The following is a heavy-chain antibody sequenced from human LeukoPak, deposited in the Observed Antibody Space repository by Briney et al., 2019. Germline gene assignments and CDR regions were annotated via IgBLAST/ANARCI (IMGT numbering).Heavy chain of an antibody. J-gene: IGHJ4*02. Sequence: SGGSLRLSCAASGFTFSSYGMHWVRQAPGKGLEWVAFIRYDGSNKYYADSVKGRFTISRDNSKNTLYLQMNSLRAEDTAVYYCANERYSSNTRDYWGQGTLVTVSS. CDR3: ANERYSSNTRDY. CDR2: IRYDGSNK. V-gene: IGHV3-30*02. CDR1: GFTFSSYG. D-gene: IGHD6-13*01.